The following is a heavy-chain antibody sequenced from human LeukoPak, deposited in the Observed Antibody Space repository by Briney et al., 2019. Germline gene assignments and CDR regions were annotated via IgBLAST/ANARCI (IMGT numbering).Heavy chain of an antibody. D-gene: IGHD6-13*01. J-gene: IGHJ4*02. CDR1: GFTFSSYG. V-gene: IGHV3-30*02. Sequence: GGSLRLSCAASGFTFSSYGMHWVRQAPGKGLEWVAFIRYDGSNKYYADSVKGRFTISRDNSKNTLYLQMSSLRAEDTAVYYCGKGLTAAGDPTTLEYWGQGTLVTVSS. CDR3: GKGLTAAGDPTTLEY. CDR2: IRYDGSNK.